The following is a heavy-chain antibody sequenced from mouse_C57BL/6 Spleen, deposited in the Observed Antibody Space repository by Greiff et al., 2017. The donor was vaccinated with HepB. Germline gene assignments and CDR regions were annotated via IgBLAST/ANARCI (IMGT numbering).Heavy chain of an antibody. CDR1: GYSFTGYY. CDR2: INPSTGGT. D-gene: IGHD2-2*01. J-gene: IGHJ4*01. V-gene: IGHV1-42*01. CDR3: ARRYGYDFAASYYYAMDY. Sequence: VQLKESGPELVKPGASVKISCKASGYSFTGYYMNWVKQSPEKSLEWIGEINPSTGGTTYNQKFKAKATLTVDKSSSTAYMQLKSLTSEDSAVYYCARRYGYDFAASYYYAMDYWGQGTSVTVSS.